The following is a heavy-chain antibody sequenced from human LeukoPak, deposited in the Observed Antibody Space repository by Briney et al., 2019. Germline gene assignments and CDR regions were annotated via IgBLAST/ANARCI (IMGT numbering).Heavy chain of an antibody. CDR3: ARHRRNYYGTGGSPFDF. D-gene: IGHD3-10*01. Sequence: SETLSLTCTVSGGSINNYSWSWIRQPPGKRPEWMAYISDSGSDIYNPSLKSRVAISVDTSKNQFSLKVTSVTAADTAVYFCARHRRNYYGTGGSPFDFWGQGILVTVSS. CDR1: GGSINNYS. CDR2: ISDSGSD. V-gene: IGHV4-59*08. J-gene: IGHJ4*02.